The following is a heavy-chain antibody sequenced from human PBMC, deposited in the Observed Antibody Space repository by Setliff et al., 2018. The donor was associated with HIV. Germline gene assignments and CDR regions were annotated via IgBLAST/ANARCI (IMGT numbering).Heavy chain of an antibody. V-gene: IGHV1-18*01. Sequence: ASVKVSCKASGYTFTAYGINWVRQAPGLGLEWMGWISGYNGNTEYAQKFQGRVTMTRDTATSTAYMEVRGLRSDDTAVYYWAKEAVAATDGAWYFFDSWVQGTLVTVSS. CDR2: ISGYNGNT. CDR3: AKEAVAATDGAWYFFDS. D-gene: IGHD2-8*01. CDR1: GYTFTAYG. J-gene: IGHJ4*02.